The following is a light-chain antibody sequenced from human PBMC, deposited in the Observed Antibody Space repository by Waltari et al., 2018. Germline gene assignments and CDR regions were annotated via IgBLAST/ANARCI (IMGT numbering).Light chain of an antibody. J-gene: IGKJ2*01. V-gene: IGKV4-1*01. CDR3: QQYYNTPYT. Sequence: DTVMTQSPDSLAVSLGERATINCRSSQSLLYSSNNENYLAWFQQRPGQPPKLLIYWASTRESGVPDRCSGSGSGTDFTLTISSLQAEDVAIYYCQQYYNTPYTFGQGTKVEIK. CDR1: QSLLYSSNNENY. CDR2: WAS.